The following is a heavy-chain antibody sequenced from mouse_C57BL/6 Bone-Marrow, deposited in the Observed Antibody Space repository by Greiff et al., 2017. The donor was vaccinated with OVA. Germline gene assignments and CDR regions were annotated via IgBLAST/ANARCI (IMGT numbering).Heavy chain of an antibody. CDR2: INPNNGGT. D-gene: IGHD2-5*01. CDR1: GYTFTDYY. J-gene: IGHJ3*01. V-gene: IGHV1-26*01. Sequence: EVQLQQSGPELVKPGASVKISCKASGYTFTDYYMNWVKQSHGKSLEWIGDINPNNGGTSYNQKFKGKATLTVDKSSSTAYMELRSLTSEDSAVYYCAPRPTIVTTGGFAYWGQGTLVTVSA. CDR3: APRPTIVTTGGFAY.